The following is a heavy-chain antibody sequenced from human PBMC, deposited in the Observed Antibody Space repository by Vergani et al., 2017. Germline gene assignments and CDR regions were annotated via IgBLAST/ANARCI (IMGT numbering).Heavy chain of an antibody. Sequence: QVQLVQSGAEVKKPGSSVKVSCKASGGTFSSYTISWVRKAPGQGLEWMGRIIPILGIANYAQKFQGRVTITADKSTSTAYMELSSLRSEDTAVYYCAREEVGATNHYYYGMDVWGQGTTVTVSS. D-gene: IGHD1-26*01. V-gene: IGHV1-69*08. CDR3: AREEVGATNHYYYGMDV. CDR2: IIPILGIA. CDR1: GGTFSSYT. J-gene: IGHJ6*02.